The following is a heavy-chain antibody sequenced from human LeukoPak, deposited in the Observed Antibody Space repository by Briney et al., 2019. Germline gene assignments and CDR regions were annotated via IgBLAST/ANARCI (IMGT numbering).Heavy chain of an antibody. CDR1: GGSISSGGYY. V-gene: IGHV4-31*03. CDR2: IYYSGST. D-gene: IGHD5-12*01. J-gene: IGHJ6*03. Sequence: SQTPSLTCTVSGGSISSGGYYWSWIRQHPGKGLEWIGYIYYSGSTYYNPSLKSRVTISVDTSKNQFSLKLSSVTAADTAVYYCARAGVATIKKLYYYYYMDVWGKGTTVTVSS. CDR3: ARAGVATIKKLYYYYYMDV.